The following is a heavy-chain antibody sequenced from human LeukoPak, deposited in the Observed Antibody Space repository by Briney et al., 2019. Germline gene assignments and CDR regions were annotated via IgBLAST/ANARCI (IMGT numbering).Heavy chain of an antibody. CDR1: GFTLSNYT. CDR2: ISYDGSNK. V-gene: IGHV3-30*04. J-gene: IGHJ4*02. D-gene: IGHD3-10*01. Sequence: GRSLRLSCAASGFTLSNYTMHWVRQAPGKGLEWVAVISYDGSNKYYADSVKGRFTISRDNSKNTLYLQMNSLRAEDTAVYYCARDSEIYYYGSGIGYWGQGTLVTVSS. CDR3: ARDSEIYYYGSGIGY.